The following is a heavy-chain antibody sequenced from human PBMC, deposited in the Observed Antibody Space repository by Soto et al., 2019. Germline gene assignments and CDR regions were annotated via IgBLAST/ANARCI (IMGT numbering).Heavy chain of an antibody. CDR1: GDSVCNGLYF. CDR2: VYFTGTT. D-gene: IGHD2-8*01. CDR3: ARYCNNADCRHLYYFDY. Sequence: SDTLSLICTVSGDSVCNGLYFWCWIRQPPGKALEWSGDVYFTGTTIYNRSLKDPVTMSVDRYKHEFFLTLASVSAAETAVYYCARYCNNADCRHLYYFDYWGLGTLVTVSS. V-gene: IGHV4-61*01. J-gene: IGHJ4*02.